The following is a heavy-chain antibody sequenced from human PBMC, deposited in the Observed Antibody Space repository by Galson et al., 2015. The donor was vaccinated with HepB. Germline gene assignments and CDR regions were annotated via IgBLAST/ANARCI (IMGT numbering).Heavy chain of an antibody. CDR1: GYTFTSYA. CDR2: INAGNGNT. J-gene: IGHJ6*02. CDR3: AAPQGATHYYYYGMDV. D-gene: IGHD1-26*01. Sequence: SVKVSCKASGYTFTSYAMHWVRQAPGQRLEWMGWINAGNGNTKYSQKFQGRVTITRDTSASTAYMELSSLRSEDTAVYYCAAPQGATHYYYYGMDVWGQGTTVTVSS. V-gene: IGHV1-3*01.